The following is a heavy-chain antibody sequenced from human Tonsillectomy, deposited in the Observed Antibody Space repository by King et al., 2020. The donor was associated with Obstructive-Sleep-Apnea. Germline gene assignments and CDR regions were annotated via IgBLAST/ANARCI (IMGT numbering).Heavy chain of an antibody. D-gene: IGHD3-22*01. Sequence: QLVQSGAEVKKPGASVKVSCKASGYTFTSYDINWVRQATGQGLEWMGWMNPNSGNTGYAQKFQDRVTMTRNTSISTAYMELSSLGSEDTAVYYCARGSAYDSSGYYFSYYGMDVWGQGTTVTVSS. CDR3: ARGSAYDSSGYYFSYYGMDV. CDR1: GYTFTSYD. J-gene: IGHJ6*02. CDR2: MNPNSGNT. V-gene: IGHV1-8*01.